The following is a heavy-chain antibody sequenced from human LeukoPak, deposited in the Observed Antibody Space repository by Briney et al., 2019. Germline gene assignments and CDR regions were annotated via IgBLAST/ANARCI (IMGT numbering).Heavy chain of an antibody. J-gene: IGHJ4*02. CDR3: ATLRGLVPDY. D-gene: IGHD6-19*01. V-gene: IGHV3-23*01. CDR2: ISGNGGST. CDR1: QFNFRSYA. Sequence: GGSLRLSYAASQFNFRSYAMSWVRQAPGKGLEWVSSISGNGGSTYSADSVKGRFTISRDNSKNTLYLQMNSLRVEDTAVYYCATLRGLVPDYWGQGTLVTVSS.